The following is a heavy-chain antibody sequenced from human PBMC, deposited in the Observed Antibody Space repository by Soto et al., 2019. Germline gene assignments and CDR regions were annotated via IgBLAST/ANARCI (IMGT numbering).Heavy chain of an antibody. CDR3: VRDSHSGSTFSGYDGIDY. D-gene: IGHD5-12*01. V-gene: IGHV1-69*08. Sequence: QVQLVQSGAEVKKPGSSVKVSCKTSGGTFSNDIITWVRQAPGQGLEWMGRIIPLLETTNYAQKFKARLTITAEKSTSTAYLQLNSLRSEDTAVYYCVRDSHSGSTFSGYDGIDYWGQGTLVTVSS. CDR1: GGTFSNDI. CDR2: IIPLLETT. J-gene: IGHJ4*02.